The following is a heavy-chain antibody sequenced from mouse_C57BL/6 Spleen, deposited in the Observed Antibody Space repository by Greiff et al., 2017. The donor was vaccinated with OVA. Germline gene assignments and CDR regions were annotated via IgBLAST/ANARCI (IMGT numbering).Heavy chain of an antibody. CDR1: GFTFSSYG. CDR3: ARHGDGPWFAY. CDR2: ISSGGSYT. J-gene: IGHJ3*01. D-gene: IGHD2-3*01. Sequence: EVKLMESGGDLVKPGGSLKLSCAASGFTFSSYGMSWVRQTPDKRLEWVATISSGGSYTYYPDSVKGRFTISRDNAKNTLYLQMSSLKSEDTAMYYCARHGDGPWFAYWGQGTLVTVSA. V-gene: IGHV5-6*01.